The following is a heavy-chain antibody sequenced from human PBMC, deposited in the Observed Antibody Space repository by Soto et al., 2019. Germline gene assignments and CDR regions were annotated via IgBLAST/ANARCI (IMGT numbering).Heavy chain of an antibody. CDR1: GFTFTDYW. Sequence: GSLRLSCAASGFTFTDYWTHWVRQAPGKGLVWVSRINSDGSRTSYADSVTGRFTISRDNAKNTLYLQMNSLRVEDTALYYCARETYRGFYFDYWGQGTLVTVSS. D-gene: IGHD4-4*01. CDR3: ARETYRGFYFDY. V-gene: IGHV3-74*01. CDR2: INSDGSRT. J-gene: IGHJ4*02.